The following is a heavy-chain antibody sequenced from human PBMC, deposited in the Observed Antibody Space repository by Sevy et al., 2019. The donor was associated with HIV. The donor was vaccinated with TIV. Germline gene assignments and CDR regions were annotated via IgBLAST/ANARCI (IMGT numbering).Heavy chain of an antibody. V-gene: IGHV3-49*03. CDR3: TRGRLLFSEWLFPADY. J-gene: IGHJ4*02. D-gene: IGHD3-3*01. CDR2: IRSKVYGGTT. CDR1: GFTLGDYG. Sequence: GGSLRLSCTASGFTLGDYGLTWFRQAPGKGLEWVGFIRSKVYGGTTEYAASVKGRFTISRDDSNSIAHLQMNSLKTEDTAVYYCTRGRLLFSEWLFPADYWGQGTLVTVSS.